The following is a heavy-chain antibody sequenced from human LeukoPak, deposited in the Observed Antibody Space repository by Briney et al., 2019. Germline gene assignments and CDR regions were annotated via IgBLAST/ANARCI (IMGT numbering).Heavy chain of an antibody. CDR2: IKQDGSEK. V-gene: IGHV3-7*01. CDR3: ARDVTPRRGTGDNTVFFDALDI. Sequence: PGGSLRLSCAASGFTFSSYWMSWVRQAPGKGLEWVANIKQDGSEKYYVDSVKDRFTISRDNAKNSVYLQMISLRVEDIAVYYCARDVTPRRGTGDNTVFFDALDIWGQGTAVTVSS. CDR1: GFTFSSYW. J-gene: IGHJ3*02. D-gene: IGHD2-21*01.